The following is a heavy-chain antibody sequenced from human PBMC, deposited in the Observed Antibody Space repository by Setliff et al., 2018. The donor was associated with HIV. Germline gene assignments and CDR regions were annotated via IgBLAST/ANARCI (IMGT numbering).Heavy chain of an antibody. CDR1: GGSFSGYH. D-gene: IGHD3-3*01. Sequence: SETLSLTCAVYGGSFSGYHWSWIRQTPGKGLEWLGEINHSGSTAYNLALESRVSMSIDTSKNQFSLKLTSVTAADTAIYYCARGRDYTGSWFRPFYLDFWGHGNLVTVS. J-gene: IGHJ4*01. CDR3: ARGRDYTGSWFRPFYLDF. CDR2: INHSGST. V-gene: IGHV4-34*01.